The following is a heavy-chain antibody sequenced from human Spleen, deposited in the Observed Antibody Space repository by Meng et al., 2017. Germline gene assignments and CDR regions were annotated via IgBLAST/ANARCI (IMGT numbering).Heavy chain of an antibody. CDR3: ARDRYSSSWYLRYYYYGMDV. CDR1: GFTFSSYW. J-gene: IGHJ6*02. D-gene: IGHD6-13*01. Sequence: GESLKISCAASGFTFSSYWMSWVRQAPGKGLEWVANIQQEGNEKYYVDSVKGRFTISRDNAKNSLYLQMNSLRAEDTAVYYCARDRYSSSWYLRYYYYGMDVWGQGTTVTVSS. V-gene: IGHV3-7*01. CDR2: IQQEGNEK.